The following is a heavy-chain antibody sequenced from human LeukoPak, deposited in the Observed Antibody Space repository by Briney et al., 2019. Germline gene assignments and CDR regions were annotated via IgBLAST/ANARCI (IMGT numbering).Heavy chain of an antibody. CDR1: GFTFSNYA. J-gene: IGHJ4*02. V-gene: IGHV3-30*18. D-gene: IGHD1-26*01. Sequence: GGSLRLSCVPSGFTFSNYAMHWVRQAPGKGLEWVAVISYDGVNEYYAEALKGRFSISRDSSGNTAYLQMNSLRIDDTAVYYCVKASSGSYWGGYFDYWGQGALVTVSS. CDR2: ISYDGVNE. CDR3: VKASSGSYWGGYFDY.